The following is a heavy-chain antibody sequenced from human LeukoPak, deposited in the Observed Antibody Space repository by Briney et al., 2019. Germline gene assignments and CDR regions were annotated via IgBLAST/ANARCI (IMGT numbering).Heavy chain of an antibody. V-gene: IGHV4-39*07. J-gene: IGHJ4*02. CDR2: IYHSGST. CDR3: ARQQLKTMASFDY. Sequence: PSETLSLTCTVSGGSISSGSYYWSWIRQPAGKGLEWIGSIYHSGSTYYNPSLKSRVTISVDTSKNQFSLKLSSVTAADTAVYYCARQQLKTMASFDYWGQGTLVTVSS. D-gene: IGHD4/OR15-4a*01. CDR1: GGSISSGSYY.